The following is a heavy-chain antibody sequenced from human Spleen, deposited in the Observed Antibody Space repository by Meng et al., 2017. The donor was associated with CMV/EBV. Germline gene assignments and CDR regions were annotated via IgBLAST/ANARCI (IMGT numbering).Heavy chain of an antibody. Sequence: SETLSLTCTVSGGSVSSGSYYWSWIRQPPGKGLEWIGYIYNSGSTNYNPSLKSRVTISVDTSKNQFSLKLSSVTAADTAVYYCARGRSSSIYYYYGMDVWGQGTTVTVSS. V-gene: IGHV4-61*01. CDR1: GGSVSSGSYY. CDR2: IYNSGST. CDR3: ARGRSSSIYYYYGMDV. D-gene: IGHD6-13*01. J-gene: IGHJ6*02.